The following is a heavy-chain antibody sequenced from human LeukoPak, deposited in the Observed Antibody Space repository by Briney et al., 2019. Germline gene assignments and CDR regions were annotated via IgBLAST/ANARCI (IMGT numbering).Heavy chain of an antibody. CDR2: ISSSSSYI. CDR3: ARASHWNQLHYFDY. V-gene: IGHV3-21*04. CDR1: GFTFSSYS. D-gene: IGHD1-1*01. Sequence: GGSLRLSCAASGFTFSSYSMNWVRQAPGKGLEWVSSISSSSSYIYYADSVKGRFTTSRDNSKNTLYLQMNGLRAEDTAVYYCARASHWNQLHYFDYWGQGTLVTVSS. J-gene: IGHJ4*02.